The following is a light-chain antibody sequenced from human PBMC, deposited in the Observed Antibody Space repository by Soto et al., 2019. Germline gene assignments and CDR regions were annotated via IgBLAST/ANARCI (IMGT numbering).Light chain of an antibody. Sequence: ERVMTQSPVTLSVSPGERATLSCRASQSVSSSYLAWYQQKPGQAPRLLIYGASSRATGIPDRFSGSGSGTDFTLTISRLEPEDFAVYYCQQYGSSPRITFGPGTKVDIK. J-gene: IGKJ3*01. CDR1: QSVSSSY. CDR3: QQYGSSPRIT. CDR2: GAS. V-gene: IGKV3-20*01.